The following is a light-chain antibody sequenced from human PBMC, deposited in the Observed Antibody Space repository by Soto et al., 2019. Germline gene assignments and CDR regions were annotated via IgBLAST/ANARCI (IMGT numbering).Light chain of an antibody. CDR1: ERVSTN. CDR2: GAS. Sequence: DIVMTQSPLTLSVSPGESATLSCRASERVSTNLAWYQQTPGQAPRLLIYGASRRPTDIPVRFSGSGSGAEFTLTISSLQSEDFAIYYCQQYNNLPPTFGQGTKVEVK. J-gene: IGKJ1*01. CDR3: QQYNNLPPT. V-gene: IGKV3-15*01.